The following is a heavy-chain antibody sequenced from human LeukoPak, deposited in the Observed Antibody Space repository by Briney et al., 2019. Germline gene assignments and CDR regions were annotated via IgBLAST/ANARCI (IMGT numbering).Heavy chain of an antibody. V-gene: IGHV4-39*01. J-gene: IGHJ4*02. D-gene: IGHD6-19*01. CDR3: ARMMYGNGWNRYYFDY. CDR2: ICYGGST. Sequence: SETLSLTCTVSGDSISSYNHYWGWIRQPPGKGLEWLGSICYGGSTHDNPSLKSRVTTSVDTSKNQFSLRVTSATAADTAVYYCARMMYGNGWNRYYFDYWGQGTLVTVSS. CDR1: GDSISSYNHY.